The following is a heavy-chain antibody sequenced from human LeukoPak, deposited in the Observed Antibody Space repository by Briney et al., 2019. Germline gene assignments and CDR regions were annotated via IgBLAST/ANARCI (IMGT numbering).Heavy chain of an antibody. D-gene: IGHD2-15*01. CDR3: VIGVGWQPDY. Sequence: SETLSLTCTVFGDSFTGYYLNWVRQPPGKGLEWIEHIYKIGTTNYNPSLKSRLTISADTSKNQFSLKLRSVTAADTAVYYCVIGVGWQPDYWGQGALVIVSS. CDR2: IYKIGTT. CDR1: GDSFTGYY. J-gene: IGHJ4*02. V-gene: IGHV4-59*01.